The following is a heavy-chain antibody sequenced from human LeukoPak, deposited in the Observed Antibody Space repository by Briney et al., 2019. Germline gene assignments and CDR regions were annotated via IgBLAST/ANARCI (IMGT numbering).Heavy chain of an antibody. Sequence: PGGSLRLSCAASGFTFSSYGMHWVRQAPGKGLEWVAVISYDGSNKYYADSVKGRFTISRDNSKNTLYLQMNSLRAEDTAVYYCAKEMGPRTGSYSSSSYFDYWGQGTLVTVSS. CDR2: ISYDGSNK. V-gene: IGHV3-30*18. D-gene: IGHD6-6*01. J-gene: IGHJ4*02. CDR1: GFTFSSYG. CDR3: AKEMGPRTGSYSSSSYFDY.